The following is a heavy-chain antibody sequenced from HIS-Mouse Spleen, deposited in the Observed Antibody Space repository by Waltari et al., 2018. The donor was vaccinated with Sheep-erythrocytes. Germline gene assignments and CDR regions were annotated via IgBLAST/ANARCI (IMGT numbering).Heavy chain of an antibody. V-gene: IGHV3-21*01. CDR1: GFAFSSYS. CDR2: ISSSSSYI. Sequence: EVQLVESGGGLVKPGGSLRLYCAASGFAFSSYSMNWVRLAPGKGLEWFSSISSSSSYIYYADSVKGRFTISRDNAKNSLYLQMNSLRAEDTAVYYCARDSTSDAFDIWGQGTMVTVSS. CDR3: ARDSTSDAFDI. D-gene: IGHD6-6*01. J-gene: IGHJ3*02.